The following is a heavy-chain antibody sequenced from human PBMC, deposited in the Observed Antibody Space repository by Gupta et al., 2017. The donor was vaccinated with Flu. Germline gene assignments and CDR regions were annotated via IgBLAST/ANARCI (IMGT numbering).Heavy chain of an antibody. CDR3: ADITGPEPTNDY. J-gene: IGHJ4*02. V-gene: IGHV4-34*01. CDR2: INHSGST. CDR1: GGSFSGYY. D-gene: IGHD2-8*02. Sequence: QVQLQQWGAGLLKPSETLSLTCAVYGGSFSGYYWSWIRQPPGKGLEWIGEINHSGSTNYNPSLKSRVTISVDTSKNQFSLKLSSVTAADTAVYYCADITGPEPTNDYWGQGTLVTVSS.